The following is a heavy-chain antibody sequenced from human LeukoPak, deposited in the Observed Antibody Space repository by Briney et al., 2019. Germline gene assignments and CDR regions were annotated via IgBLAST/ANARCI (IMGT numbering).Heavy chain of an antibody. CDR3: ARDFGGIAVAGNPIDY. CDR1: GYTFTSYG. Sequence: GASVKVSCKASGYTFTSYGISWVRQAPGQGLEWMGWISAYNGNTNYAQKLQGRVTMTTDTSTSTAYMELRSLRSDDTAVYYCARDFGGIAVAGNPIDYWGQGTLVTVSS. D-gene: IGHD6-19*01. J-gene: IGHJ4*02. V-gene: IGHV1-18*01. CDR2: ISAYNGNT.